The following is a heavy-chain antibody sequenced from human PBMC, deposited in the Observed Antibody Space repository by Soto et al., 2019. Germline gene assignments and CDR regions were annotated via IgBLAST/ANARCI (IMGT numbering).Heavy chain of an antibody. J-gene: IGHJ5*02. Sequence: PSETLSLTCTASGGSISSYYWSWIRQPPGKGLEWIGYIYYSGSTNYNPSLKSRVTISVDTSKNQFSLKLSSVTAADTAVYYCARGNTMVRGVIITSSYWFDPWGQGTLVTVSS. CDR2: IYYSGST. CDR3: ARGNTMVRGVIITSSYWFDP. CDR1: GGSISSYY. D-gene: IGHD3-10*01. V-gene: IGHV4-59*01.